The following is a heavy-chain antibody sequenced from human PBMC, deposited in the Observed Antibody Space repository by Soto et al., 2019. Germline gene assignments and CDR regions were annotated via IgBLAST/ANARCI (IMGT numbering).Heavy chain of an antibody. CDR3: ATTMRRSPAMDV. CDR2: LSSGGSYI. D-gene: IGHD2-2*01. V-gene: IGHV3-21*01. J-gene: IGHJ6*04. Sequence: EVQLVESGGGLVKPGGSLRLSCAASGFTFSTYSMNWVRQAPGKGLEWVASLSSGGSYISHADSVKGRFTISRDNAKNSLSLQMHSLRAEDTAVYYCATTMRRSPAMDVWGKGTTVTVSS. CDR1: GFTFSTYS.